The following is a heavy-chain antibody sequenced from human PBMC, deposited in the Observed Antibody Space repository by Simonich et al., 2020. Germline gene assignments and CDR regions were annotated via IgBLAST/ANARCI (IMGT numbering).Heavy chain of an antibody. V-gene: IGHV4-39*01. J-gene: IGHJ3*02. Sequence: QLQLQESGPGLVKPSETLSLTCTVSGGSISSSSYYWGWIRPPPGKGLEWIGSIYYMGRPYNNPSLKVRVTISVDKSKNQCSLKLSSVTAADTAVYYCARHAGFAFDIWGQGTMVTVSS. CDR2: IYYMGRP. CDR1: GGSISSSSYY. CDR3: ARHAGFAFDI. D-gene: IGHD6-13*01.